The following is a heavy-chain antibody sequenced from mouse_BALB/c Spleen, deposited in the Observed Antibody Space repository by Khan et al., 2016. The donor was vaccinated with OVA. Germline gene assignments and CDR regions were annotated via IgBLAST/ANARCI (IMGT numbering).Heavy chain of an antibody. V-gene: IGHV5-6-4*01. J-gene: IGHJ1*01. CDR3: TRDGNYAHWYFDV. CDR2: ISSGSTYT. CDR1: VFSFSSYT. D-gene: IGHD2-1*01. Sequence: EVELVESGGGLVKPGGSLKLSCAASVFSFSSYTMSWVRQTPEKRLEWVATISSGSTYTYSPDSVKGRFTISRDNAKNTLYLQMSSLKSEDTAMYYCTRDGNYAHWYFDVWGAGTTVTVSS.